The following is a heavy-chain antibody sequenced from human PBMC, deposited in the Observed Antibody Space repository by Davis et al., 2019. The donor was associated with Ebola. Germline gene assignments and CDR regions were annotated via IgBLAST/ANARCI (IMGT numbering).Heavy chain of an antibody. J-gene: IGHJ4*02. CDR3: ARDREWLVQGYFDY. D-gene: IGHD6-19*01. V-gene: IGHV4-4*01. Sequence: MPGGSLRLSCAVSGGSISSSYWWSWVRQPPGKGLEWIGEIYHTGSTNYNPSLKSRLTISVDKSKNQFSLKLSSVTAADTAVYFCARDREWLVQGYFDYWGQRTLVTVSS. CDR1: GGSISSSYW. CDR2: IYHTGST.